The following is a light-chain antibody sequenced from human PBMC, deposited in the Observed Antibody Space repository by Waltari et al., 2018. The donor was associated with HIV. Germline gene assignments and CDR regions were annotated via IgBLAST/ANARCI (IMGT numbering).Light chain of an antibody. V-gene: IGKV3-20*01. Sequence: EILLTQSPGTLSLSPGERATLSCRASQSGSGTYLAWYQQKPGQAPSLLIYGTSSRATGTPIRFSGSGSGTDYTLTITTLEPEDFAVYFCQQYGRSPITFGQGTRLETK. CDR2: GTS. CDR3: QQYGRSPIT. J-gene: IGKJ5*01. CDR1: QSGSGTY.